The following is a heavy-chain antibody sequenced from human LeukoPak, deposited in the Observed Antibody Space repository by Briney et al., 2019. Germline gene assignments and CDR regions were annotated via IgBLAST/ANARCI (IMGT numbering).Heavy chain of an antibody. CDR3: ARDRGKGQGDY. V-gene: IGHV3-7*01. CDR1: GFNFGNYW. CDR2: INQDESEK. J-gene: IGHJ4*02. Sequence: PGGSLRLSCAASGFNFGNYWMSWVRQAPGKGLEWVANINQDESEKYYVDSVKGRFTISRDNAKRSLFLQMNNLRADDTAVYYCARDRGKGQGDYWGQGTLVTVSS. D-gene: IGHD3-10*01.